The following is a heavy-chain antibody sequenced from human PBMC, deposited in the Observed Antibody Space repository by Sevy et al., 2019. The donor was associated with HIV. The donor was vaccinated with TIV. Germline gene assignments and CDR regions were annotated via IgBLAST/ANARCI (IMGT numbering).Heavy chain of an antibody. CDR3: AGQVGDTVMAFFDY. CDR2: IRSKGNSFAT. D-gene: IGHD1-26*01. J-gene: IGHJ4*02. CDR1: GFAFRGSA. Sequence: GGSLRLSCAASGFAFRGSAIHWVRQASGKGLEWIGRIRSKGNSFATDYVPSVKGRLTISRDDSKKTAYLEMSSLKIDDTAVYYCAGQVGDTVMAFFDYWGQGTLVTVSS. V-gene: IGHV3-73*01.